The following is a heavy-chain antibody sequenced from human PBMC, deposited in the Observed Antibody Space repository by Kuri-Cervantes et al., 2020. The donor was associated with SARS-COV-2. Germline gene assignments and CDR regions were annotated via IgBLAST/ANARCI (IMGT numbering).Heavy chain of an antibody. Sequence: GGSLRLSCAASGFTFTSYSMTWVRQAPGKGLEWVANIKEDGSQRYYVDSVKGRFTISRDNASSSLYLQMNYLGAGDTALYYCASLGSGKGAIDYWGQGTLVTVSS. D-gene: IGHD6-25*01. V-gene: IGHV3-7*01. CDR3: ASLGSGKGAIDY. CDR1: GFTFTSYS. CDR2: IKEDGSQR. J-gene: IGHJ4*02.